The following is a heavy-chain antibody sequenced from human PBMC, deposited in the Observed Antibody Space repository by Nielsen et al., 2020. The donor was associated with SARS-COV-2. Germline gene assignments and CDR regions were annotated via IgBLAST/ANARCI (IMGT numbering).Heavy chain of an antibody. V-gene: IGHV1-8*02. Sequence: ASVKVSCKASGYTFTSYGINWVRQATGQGLEWMGWMNPNSGNTGYAQKFQGRVTMTRNTSISTAYMELSSLRSEDTAVYYCARDMELTYYYGSGSLRGMDVWGQGTTVTVSS. J-gene: IGHJ6*02. D-gene: IGHD3-10*01. CDR3: ARDMELTYYYGSGSLRGMDV. CDR1: GYTFTSYG. CDR2: MNPNSGNT.